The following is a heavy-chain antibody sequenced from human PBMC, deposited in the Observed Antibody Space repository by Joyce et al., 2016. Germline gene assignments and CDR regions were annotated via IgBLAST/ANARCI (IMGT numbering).Heavy chain of an antibody. J-gene: IGHJ6*02. CDR3: ARNSAPRASTYYGLDV. V-gene: IGHV3-21*01. Sequence: EVQLVESGGGLVRPGGSLRLSCAASGFTFSSYSMNWVRHAPGKCLEWVSFISSNRNYIYYADSVKGRFTISRDNAKSSLFLQMDSLRAEDTAVYYCARNSAPRASTYYGLDVWGQGTTVTVSS. CDR2: ISSNRNYI. D-gene: IGHD5/OR15-5a*01. CDR1: GFTFSSYS.